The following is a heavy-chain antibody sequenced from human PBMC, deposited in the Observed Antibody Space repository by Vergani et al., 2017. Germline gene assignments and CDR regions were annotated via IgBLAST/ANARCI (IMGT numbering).Heavy chain of an antibody. CDR3: ATGVGGNDWDY. CDR1: GFTVSSNY. CDR2: IYSGGNT. J-gene: IGHJ4*02. D-gene: IGHD4-23*01. V-gene: IGHV3-66*02. Sequence: EVQLVESGGGLVQPGGSLRLSCAASGFTVSSNYMTWVRQAPGKGLEWVSVIYSGGNTYYADSVKGRFTISRDNSKNTVYLQMNSLRAEDTAVYYCATGVGGNDWDYWGQGTLVTVSS.